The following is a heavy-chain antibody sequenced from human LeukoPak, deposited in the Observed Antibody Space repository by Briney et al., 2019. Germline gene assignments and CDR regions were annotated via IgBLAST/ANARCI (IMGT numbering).Heavy chain of an antibody. CDR3: TIHLSATARAYDY. J-gene: IGHJ4*02. CDR1: GFILSDYN. D-gene: IGHD1-26*01. V-gene: IGHV3-21*01. CDR2: IAISGTYI. Sequence: GGSLRLSCAASGFILSDYNMNWVRQAPGKGLEWVSFIAISGTYITYADSVKGRFTISRDNAKNSLYLQMNSLRVEDTAVYYCTIHLSATARAYDYWGQGTLVTVSS.